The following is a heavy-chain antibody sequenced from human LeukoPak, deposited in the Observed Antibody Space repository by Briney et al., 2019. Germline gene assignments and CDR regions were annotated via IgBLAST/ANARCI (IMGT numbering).Heavy chain of an antibody. CDR3: ARGVYYYGSGSYLDY. V-gene: IGHV4-34*01. CDR1: GGSFSGYY. D-gene: IGHD3-10*01. J-gene: IGHJ4*02. Sequence: SETLSLTCAVYGGSFSGYYWSWIRQPPGKGLEWIGEINHSGSTNYNPSLKSRVTISVDASKNQFSLKLSSVTAADTAVYYCARGVYYYGSGSYLDYWGQGTLVTVPS. CDR2: INHSGST.